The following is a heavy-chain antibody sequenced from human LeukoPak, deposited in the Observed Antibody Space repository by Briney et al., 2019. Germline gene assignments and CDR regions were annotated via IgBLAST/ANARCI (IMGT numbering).Heavy chain of an antibody. D-gene: IGHD3-3*01. J-gene: IGHJ4*02. V-gene: IGHV3-11*01. CDR3: ATAPSRITLFGVVPYYFDY. CDR1: GFTFSKYT. Sequence: PGGSLRLSCAASGFTFSKYTMSWIRQAPGKGLEWVSYISSSGSTIYYADSVKGRFTISRDNAKNSLYLQINSLRAEDTALYYCATAPSRITLFGVVPYYFDYWGQGSLVTVSS. CDR2: ISSSGSTI.